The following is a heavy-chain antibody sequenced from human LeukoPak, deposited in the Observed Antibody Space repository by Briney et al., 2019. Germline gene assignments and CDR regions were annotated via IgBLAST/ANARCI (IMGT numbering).Heavy chain of an antibody. J-gene: IGHJ4*02. V-gene: IGHV4-34*01. Sequence: KPSETLSLTCGVSGASFSGYYWSWIRQAPGKGPEWIGEISHTGRTAYNPSLKSRVTISLDTSKNQFSLKLTFVSAADTAVYYCTRTSPGIPLDFWGQGTLVTVSS. D-gene: IGHD1-26*01. CDR2: ISHTGRT. CDR1: GASFSGYY. CDR3: TRTSPGIPLDF.